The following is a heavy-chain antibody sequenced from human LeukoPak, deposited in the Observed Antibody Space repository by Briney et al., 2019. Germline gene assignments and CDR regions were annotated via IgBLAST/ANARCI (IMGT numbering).Heavy chain of an antibody. CDR3: AKDVFRRGSVAGWFDP. J-gene: IGHJ5*02. V-gene: IGHV3-23*01. CDR2: ISGSGGST. D-gene: IGHD6-19*01. Sequence: PGRSLRLSCAASGFTFSSYGMHWVRQAPGKGLEWVSAISGSGGSTYYADSVKGRFTISRDNSKNTLYLQMNSLRPEDTAIYSCAKDVFRRGSVAGWFDPWGQGTLVTVSS. CDR1: GFTFSSYG.